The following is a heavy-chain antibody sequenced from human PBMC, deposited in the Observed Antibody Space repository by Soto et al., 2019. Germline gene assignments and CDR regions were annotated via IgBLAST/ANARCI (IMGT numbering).Heavy chain of an antibody. D-gene: IGHD3-9*01. CDR1: GFTFSSYG. J-gene: IGHJ4*02. V-gene: IGHV3-33*01. CDR2: IWYDGSNK. Sequence: GGSLRLSCAASGFTFSSYGMHWVRQAPGKGLEWVAVIWYDGSNKYYADSVKGRFTISRDNTKNTLYLQMNSLRAEDTAVYYCARGSALRYFDFDYWGQGTLVTVSS. CDR3: ARGSALRYFDFDY.